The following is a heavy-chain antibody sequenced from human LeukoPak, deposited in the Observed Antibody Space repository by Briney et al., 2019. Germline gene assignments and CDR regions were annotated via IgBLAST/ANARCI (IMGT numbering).Heavy chain of an antibody. V-gene: IGHV4-39*01. D-gene: IGHD5-12*01. CDR3: ARTYSGYAQYYFDY. CDR1: GGSISSTSYY. Sequence: PSETLSLTCTVSGGSISSTSYYWGRIRQPPGKGLEWIGSIYYSGSTFYNPSLKSRVTISVDTSKNQFSLKLSSVTAADTAVYYCARTYSGYAQYYFDYWGQGTLVTVSS. J-gene: IGHJ4*02. CDR2: IYYSGST.